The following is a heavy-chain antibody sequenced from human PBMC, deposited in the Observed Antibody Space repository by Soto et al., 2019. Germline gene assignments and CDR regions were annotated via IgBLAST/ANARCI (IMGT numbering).Heavy chain of an antibody. Sequence: ASVKVSCKASGYTFTSYGIGWVRQAPGQGLEWMGWISAYNGNTNYAQKLQGRVTMTTDTSTSTAYMELRSLRSDDTAVYYCARGYYYDSSGSDAFDIWGQGTMVTVSS. CDR3: ARGYYYDSSGSDAFDI. J-gene: IGHJ3*02. V-gene: IGHV1-18*04. D-gene: IGHD3-22*01. CDR2: ISAYNGNT. CDR1: GYTFTSYG.